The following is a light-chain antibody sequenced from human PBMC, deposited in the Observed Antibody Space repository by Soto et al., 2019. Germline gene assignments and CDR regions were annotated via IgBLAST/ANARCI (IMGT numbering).Light chain of an antibody. J-gene: IGLJ2*01. Sequence: QSVLTQPPSVSAAPGQKVTISCSGRSSNIGNNYVSWYQQLPGTAPKLLIYDNNKRPSGIPDRFSGSKSGTSATLGITVLQTGDEADYYCGTWDSSAVVFGGGTKLTVL. CDR3: GTWDSSAVV. CDR1: SSNIGNNY. CDR2: DNN. V-gene: IGLV1-51*01.